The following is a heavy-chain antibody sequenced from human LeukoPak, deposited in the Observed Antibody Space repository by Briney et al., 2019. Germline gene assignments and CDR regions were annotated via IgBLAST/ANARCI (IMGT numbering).Heavy chain of an antibody. D-gene: IGHD3-9*01. J-gene: IGHJ4*02. CDR3: ARDRDWAFDY. V-gene: IGHV3-48*02. Sequence: GGSLRLSCAAAGFTFRLYSMNWVRQAPGKGLEWVSYIRSSDGAIAYADSVKGRFTISRDDAKNSLYLQMNSLRDEDTAVYYCARDRDWAFDYWGQGTLITVSS. CDR1: GFTFRLYS. CDR2: IRSSDGAI.